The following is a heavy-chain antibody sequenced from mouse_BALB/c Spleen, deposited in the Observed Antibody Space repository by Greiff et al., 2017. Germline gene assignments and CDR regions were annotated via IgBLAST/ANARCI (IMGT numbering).Heavy chain of an antibody. D-gene: IGHD2-14*01. CDR3: ARRDRYTAMDY. CDR1: GFDFSRYW. J-gene: IGHJ4*01. V-gene: IGHV4-2*02. Sequence: EVKVIESGGGLVQPGGSLNLSCAASGFDFSRYWMSWARQAPGKGQEWIGEINPGSSTINYTPSLKDKFIISRDNAKNTLYLQMSKVRSEDTALYYCARRDRYTAMDYWGQGTSVTVSS. CDR2: INPGSSTI.